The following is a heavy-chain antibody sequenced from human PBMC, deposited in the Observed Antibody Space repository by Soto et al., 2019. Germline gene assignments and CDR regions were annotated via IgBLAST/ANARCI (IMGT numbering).Heavy chain of an antibody. D-gene: IGHD6-6*01. V-gene: IGHV3-7*03. CDR1: GFTFSSYW. CDR2: IKQDGSEK. Sequence: EVQLVESGGGLVQPGGSLRLSCAASGFTFSSYWMSWVRQAPGKGLEWVANIKQDGSEKYYVDSVKGRFTISRDNAKNSLYLQMNSLRAEDTAVYYCARGQVEQLVRTESFDYWGQGTLVTVSS. CDR3: ARGQVEQLVRTESFDY. J-gene: IGHJ4*02.